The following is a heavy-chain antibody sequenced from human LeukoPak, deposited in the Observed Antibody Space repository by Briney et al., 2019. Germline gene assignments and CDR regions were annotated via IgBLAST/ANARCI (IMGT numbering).Heavy chain of an antibody. D-gene: IGHD2-2*01. V-gene: IGHV3-30*02. J-gene: IGHJ3*02. CDR2: IRYDGSNK. CDR1: GFTFSSYG. CDR3: LGYCSSTSCRDAFDI. Sequence: GGSLRLSCAASGFTFSSYGMHWVRQAPSKGLEWVAFIRYDGSNKYYADSVKGRFTISRDNSKNTLYLQMNSLRAEDTAVYYVLGYCSSTSCRDAFDIWGQGTMVTVSS.